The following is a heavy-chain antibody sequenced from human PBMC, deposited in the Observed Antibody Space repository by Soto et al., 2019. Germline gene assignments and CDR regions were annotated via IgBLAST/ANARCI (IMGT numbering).Heavy chain of an antibody. V-gene: IGHV3-23*01. D-gene: IGHD3-22*01. CDR3: ARRAYYFDDTGSHACDI. J-gene: IGHJ3*02. CDR1: GYNFNKYA. CDR2: IGTSGDNT. Sequence: EVQLLESGGGLRQPGGSLRLSCVASGYNFNKYAVSWVRQAPGKGLEWVSAIGTSGDNTYYTDSVKGRFTISRDNSKNMLYLQMDSLTAEDTAVYYFARRAYYFDDTGSHACDIWGQGTRVTVSS.